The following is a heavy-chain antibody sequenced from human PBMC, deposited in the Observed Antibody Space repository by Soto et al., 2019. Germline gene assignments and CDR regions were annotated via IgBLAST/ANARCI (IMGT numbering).Heavy chain of an antibody. CDR3: ARRDSSLVYSCMDV. D-gene: IGHD6-6*01. Sequence: GGSLRLSCAASGFTFGDYYMSWIRQAPGKGLEWVSYISSSSSYTNYADSVKGRFTISRDNAKNSLYLQMNSLRAEDTAVYYCARRDSSLVYSCMDVWGQGTTVTGSS. CDR1: GFTFGDYY. CDR2: ISSSSSYT. J-gene: IGHJ6*02. V-gene: IGHV3-11*06.